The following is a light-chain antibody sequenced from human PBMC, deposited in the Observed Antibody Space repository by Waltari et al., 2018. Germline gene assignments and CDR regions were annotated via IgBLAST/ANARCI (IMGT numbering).Light chain of an antibody. J-gene: IGKJ1*01. Sequence: EIVLTQSPGTLSLSPGERATLSCRASQSVSDNYLAWYPQKPGQAPRLLIYEASSRATGIPDRFSGSGSGTDFSLSIRRLEPEDSAVYYCQQYGRSTWTFGQGTRVEI. CDR1: QSVSDNY. V-gene: IGKV3-20*01. CDR3: QQYGRSTWT. CDR2: EAS.